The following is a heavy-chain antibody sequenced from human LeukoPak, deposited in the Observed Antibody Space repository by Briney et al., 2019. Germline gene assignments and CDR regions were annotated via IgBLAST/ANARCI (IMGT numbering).Heavy chain of an antibody. D-gene: IGHD2/OR15-2a*01. CDR3: ARAVRWFDP. J-gene: IGHJ5*02. Sequence: SETLSLTCSVSDGSINSYYWNWIRRPPGEGLEWIGYIYYNGNTNYNPSLKSRVTISVDTSKNQFSLKLSSVTAADTAVYYCARAVRWFDPWGQGTLVTVSS. CDR2: IYYNGNT. V-gene: IGHV4-59*01. CDR1: DGSINSYY.